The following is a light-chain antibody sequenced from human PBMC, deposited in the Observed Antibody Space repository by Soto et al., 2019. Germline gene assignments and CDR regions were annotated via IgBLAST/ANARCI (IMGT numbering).Light chain of an antibody. CDR2: DVS. J-gene: IGLJ1*01. Sequence: QSALTQPASVSGSPGQSITISCTGTTSEVGGYNFVSWYQHHPGKAPKLIIYDVSNRPSGVSNRFSGSKSGNTASLTISGLQAEDEADYYCTSYTSGFTYVFGPGTKLTVL. CDR3: TSYTSGFTYV. CDR1: TSEVGGYNF. V-gene: IGLV2-14*03.